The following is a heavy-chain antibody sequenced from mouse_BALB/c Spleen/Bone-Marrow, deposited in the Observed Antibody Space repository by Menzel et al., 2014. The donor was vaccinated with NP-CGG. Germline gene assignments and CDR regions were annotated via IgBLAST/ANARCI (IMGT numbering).Heavy chain of an antibody. V-gene: IGHV5-6*02. D-gene: IGHD2-13*01. CDR2: INCGGSNT. CDR3: SRRGICDVRRYFDV. CDR1: GFTFSSYG. J-gene: IGHJ1*03. Sequence: EAKLEESGGDLVKPGGSLKLSCAASGFTFSSYGMPWGCQTPDKRLEWVANINCGGSNTYHLDSVRGRFTISRDNAKNTLYLQLTKLKSGDTAMYNCSRRGICDVRRYFDVWGTGTAVTVSS.